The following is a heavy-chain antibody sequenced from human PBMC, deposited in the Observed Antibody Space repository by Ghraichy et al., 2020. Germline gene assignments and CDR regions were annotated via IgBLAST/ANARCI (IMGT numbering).Heavy chain of an antibody. CDR3: ARGAYQWLVYYYYYYMDV. V-gene: IGHV4-34*01. Sequence: ESLNISCAVYGGSFSGYYWSWIRQPPGKGLEWIGEINHSGSTNYNPSLKSRVTISVDTSKNQFSLKLSSVTAADTAVYYCARGAYQWLVYYYYYYMDVWGKGTTVTVSS. CDR2: INHSGST. J-gene: IGHJ6*03. CDR1: GGSFSGYY. D-gene: IGHD6-19*01.